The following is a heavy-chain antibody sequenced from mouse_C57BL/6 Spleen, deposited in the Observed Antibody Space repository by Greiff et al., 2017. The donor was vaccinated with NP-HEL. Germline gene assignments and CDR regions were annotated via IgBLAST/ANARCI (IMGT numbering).Heavy chain of an antibody. CDR2: INPSSGYT. CDR3: ARSGITPVVAPFAY. D-gene: IGHD1-1*01. V-gene: IGHV1-4*01. J-gene: IGHJ3*01. CDR1: GYTFTSYT. Sequence: VQLQQSGAELARPGASVKMSCKASGYTFTSYTMHWVNQRPGQGLEWIGYINPSSGYTKYNQKFKDKATLTADKSSSTAYMQLSSLTSEDSAVYYCARSGITPVVAPFAYWGQGTLVTVSA.